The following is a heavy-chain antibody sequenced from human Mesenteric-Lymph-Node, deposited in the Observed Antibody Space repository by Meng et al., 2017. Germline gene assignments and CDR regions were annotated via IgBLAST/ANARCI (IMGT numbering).Heavy chain of an antibody. CDR3: ARNYYFDY. V-gene: IGHV4-4*02. J-gene: IGHJ4*02. Sequence: QVQRQESGQGLGKPSGTRALTCAGSGGSISSSNWWSWVRQPPGKGLEWIGEIYHSGSTNYNPSLKSRVTISMDTSKNQFSLRLSSVTAADTAVYYCARNYYFDYWGQGTLVTVSS. CDR1: GGSISSSNW. CDR2: IYHSGST.